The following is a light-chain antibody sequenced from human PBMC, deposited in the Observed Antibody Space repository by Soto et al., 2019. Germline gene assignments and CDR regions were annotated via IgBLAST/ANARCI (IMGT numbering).Light chain of an antibody. CDR2: EVT. Sequence: QSALTQPASVSGSPGQSITISCTGTSSDIGAYDYVSWFQQYPGKAPTLLIYEVTFRPSGVSSRFSGSKSGNTASLTISGLQGSDEADYYCCSYAGRINWVFGGGTKLTVL. CDR1: SSDIGAYDY. CDR3: CSYAGRINWV. V-gene: IGLV2-14*01. J-gene: IGLJ3*02.